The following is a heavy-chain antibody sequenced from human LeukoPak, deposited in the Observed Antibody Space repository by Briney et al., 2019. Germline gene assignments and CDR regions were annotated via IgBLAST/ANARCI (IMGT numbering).Heavy chain of an antibody. CDR2: IKQDGSEK. V-gene: IGHV3-7*01. CDR1: GFTFSSYA. D-gene: IGHD2/OR15-2a*01. CDR3: ARVFSGYFDY. J-gene: IGHJ4*02. Sequence: GGSLRLSCVASGFTFSSYAMSWVRQAPGKGLEWVANIKQDGSEKYYVDSVKGRFTISRDNAKNSLYLQMNSLRAEDTAVYYCARVFSGYFDYWGQGTLVTVSS.